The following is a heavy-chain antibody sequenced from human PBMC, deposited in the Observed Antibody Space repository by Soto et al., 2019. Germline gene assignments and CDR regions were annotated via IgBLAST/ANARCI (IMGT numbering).Heavy chain of an antibody. CDR2: MNPNNGNE. Sequence: QVQLLQSGAEVKKPGASVKLSCKASGFTFITYDFSWVRQAAGQGLEWMGWMNPNNGNEGFAQKCRGRINLTRNTSISTAYLELSSLRSDDSAVYFCARRTERSGPDYLDLWGQGSQVTVSS. CDR1: GFTFITYD. CDR3: ARRTERSGPDYLDL. J-gene: IGHJ4*02. D-gene: IGHD6-25*01. V-gene: IGHV1-8*01.